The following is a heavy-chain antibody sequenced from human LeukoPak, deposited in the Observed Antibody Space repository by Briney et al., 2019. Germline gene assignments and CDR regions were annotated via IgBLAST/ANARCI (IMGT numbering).Heavy chain of an antibody. D-gene: IGHD2-21*01. J-gene: IGHJ5*02. CDR2: VIAMVGIT. CDR1: GGTLSSYP. Sequence: SVNVSCKASGGTLSSYPISWVRQAPGQGLEWMGRVIAMVGITNYAQTFQGRFTLTADISSNTASMELSGLTFNDTAIYYCARSDASPDAGRGNWFDPWGQGALVTVST. V-gene: IGHV1-69*02. CDR3: ARSDASPDAGRGNWFDP.